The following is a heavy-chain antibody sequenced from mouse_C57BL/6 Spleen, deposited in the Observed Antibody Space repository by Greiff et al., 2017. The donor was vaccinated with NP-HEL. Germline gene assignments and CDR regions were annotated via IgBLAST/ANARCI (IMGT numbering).Heavy chain of an antibody. V-gene: IGHV1-18*01. J-gene: IGHJ1*03. CDR3: ARRDSYGYFDV. CDR2: INPNNGGT. CDR1: GYTFTDYN. Sequence: EVQRVESGPELVKPGASVKIPCKASGYTFTDYNMDWVKQSHGKSLEWIGDINPNNGGTIYNQKFKGKATLTVDKSSSTAYMELRSLTSEDTAVYYCARRDSYGYFDVWGTGTTVTVSS.